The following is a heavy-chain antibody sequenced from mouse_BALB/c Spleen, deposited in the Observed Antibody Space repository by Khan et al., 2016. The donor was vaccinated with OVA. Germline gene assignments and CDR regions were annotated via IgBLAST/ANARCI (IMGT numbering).Heavy chain of an antibody. CDR1: GYTFTSYW. Sequence: QVQLQQPGAELVKPGASVKMSCKASGYTFTSYWMHWVKQRLGQGLEWFAATNPTNGRTYYNEKFKSKATLTEDKSSSTAYMLLNGTTSEDSAVSYCARIKNIEATYFDYWGQGTTLTVSS. D-gene: IGHD1-1*01. J-gene: IGHJ2*01. CDR3: ARIKNIEATYFDY. CDR2: TNPTNGRT. V-gene: IGHV1S81*02.